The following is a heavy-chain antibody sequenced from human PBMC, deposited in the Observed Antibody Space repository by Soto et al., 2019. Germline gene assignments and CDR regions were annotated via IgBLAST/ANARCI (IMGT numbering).Heavy chain of an antibody. CDR1: GFTFSSYG. Sequence: GGSLRLSCAASGFTFSSYGMHWVRQAPGKGLEWVAVIWYDGSNKYYADSVKGRFTISRDNSKNTLYLQMNSLRAEDTAVYYCARDPKPGYYYYMDVWGKGTTVTVSS. V-gene: IGHV3-33*01. CDR3: ARDPKPGYYYYMDV. J-gene: IGHJ6*03. CDR2: IWYDGSNK.